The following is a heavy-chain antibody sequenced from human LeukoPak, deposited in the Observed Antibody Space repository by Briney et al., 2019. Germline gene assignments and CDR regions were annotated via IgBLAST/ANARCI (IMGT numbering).Heavy chain of an antibody. V-gene: IGHV4-39*07. CDR3: ARGVGQWLAHWYFDL. D-gene: IGHD6-19*01. Sequence: SETLSLTCTVSGGSISSSSYYWGWIRQPPGKGLEWIGSIYYSGSTYYNPSLKSRVTISVDTSKNQFSLKLSSVTAADTAVYYCARGVGQWLAHWYFDLWGRGTLVTVSS. CDR2: IYYSGST. CDR1: GGSISSSSYY. J-gene: IGHJ2*01.